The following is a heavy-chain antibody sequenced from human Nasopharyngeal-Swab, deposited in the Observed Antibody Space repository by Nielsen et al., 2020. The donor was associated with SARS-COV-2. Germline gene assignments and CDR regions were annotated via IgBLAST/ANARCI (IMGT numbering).Heavy chain of an antibody. D-gene: IGHD2-2*01. CDR3: AREGPYCSSTSCYYYYMDV. CDR2: IYHSGST. Sequence: WIRQHPGKGLEWIGEIYHSGSTNYNPSLKSRVTISVDKSKNQFSLKLSSVTAADTAVYYCAREGPYCSSTSCYYYYMDVWGKGTTVTVSS. J-gene: IGHJ6*03. V-gene: IGHV4-4*02.